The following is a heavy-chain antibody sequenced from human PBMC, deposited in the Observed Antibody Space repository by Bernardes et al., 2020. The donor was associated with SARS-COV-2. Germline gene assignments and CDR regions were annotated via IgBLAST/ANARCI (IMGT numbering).Heavy chain of an antibody. V-gene: IGHV3-13*01. J-gene: IGHJ4*02. CDR3: ARGACTGENCHFDLLSGGLGYFDF. CDR2: IVSSGDT. Sequence: GGSLRLSCAASGFTFSSFDMHWVRQAPGKGLEWVSGIVSSGDTYYPSSVQGRFTITRANAKNSFYLQMNRLTAGDTAVYYCARGACTGENCHFDLLSGGLGYFDFWGRGTLVTVSS. D-gene: IGHD2-8*02. CDR1: GFTFSSFD.